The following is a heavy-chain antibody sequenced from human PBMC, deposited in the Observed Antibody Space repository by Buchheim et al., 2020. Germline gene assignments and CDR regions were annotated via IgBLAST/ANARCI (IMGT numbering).Heavy chain of an antibody. V-gene: IGHV3-30*18. CDR1: GFTFSSYG. Sequence: QVQLVESGGGVVQPGRSLRLSCAASGFTFSSYGMHWVRQAPGKGLEWVAGISYDGSSKYYADSVKGRFTISRDNSKNTLYLQMNSRRAENAFVYYCANSLVLTSFGYWGQGTL. CDR2: ISYDGSSK. CDR3: ANSLVLTSFGY. D-gene: IGHD4/OR15-4a*01. J-gene: IGHJ4*02.